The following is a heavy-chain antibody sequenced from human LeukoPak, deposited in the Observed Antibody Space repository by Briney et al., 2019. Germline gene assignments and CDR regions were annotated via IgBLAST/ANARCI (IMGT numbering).Heavy chain of an antibody. J-gene: IGHJ4*02. D-gene: IGHD1-14*01. CDR3: AKDLAGEPEELDY. V-gene: IGHV3-30*04. CDR2: ISYDGSNE. Sequence: PGGSLRLSCAASGFTFSSYVMHWVRQAPGKGLEWVAIISYDGSNEYYADSVKGRFTISRDNSKNTLYLQMNSLRAEDTVVYYCAKDLAGEPEELDYWGQGTLVTVSS. CDR1: GFTFSSYV.